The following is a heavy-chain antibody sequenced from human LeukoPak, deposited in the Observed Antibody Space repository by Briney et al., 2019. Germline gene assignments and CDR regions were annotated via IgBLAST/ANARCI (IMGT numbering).Heavy chain of an antibody. D-gene: IGHD3/OR15-3a*01. CDR1: GSTFDDYA. Sequence: PGRSLRLSCAASGSTFDDYAMPWVRQAPGKGLEWVSGISWNSGSIGYADSVKGRFTISRDNAKNSLYLQMNSLRAEDTALYYCAKDDSGTFDYWGQGTLVTVSS. V-gene: IGHV3-9*01. CDR3: AKDDSGTFDY. CDR2: ISWNSGSI. J-gene: IGHJ4*02.